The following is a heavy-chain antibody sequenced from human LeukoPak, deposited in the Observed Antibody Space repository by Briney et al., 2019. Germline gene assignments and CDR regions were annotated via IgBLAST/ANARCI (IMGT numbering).Heavy chain of an antibody. V-gene: IGHV1-8*02. Sequence: ASVKVSCKASGYTFTSYDINWVRQATGQGLEWMGWMNPNSGNTGYAQKFQGRVTMTRDTSISTAYMELSRLRSDDTAVYYCATAEWELLPFQDWGQGTLVTVSS. D-gene: IGHD1-26*01. CDR3: ATAEWELLPFQD. CDR1: GYTFTSYD. CDR2: MNPNSGNT. J-gene: IGHJ4*02.